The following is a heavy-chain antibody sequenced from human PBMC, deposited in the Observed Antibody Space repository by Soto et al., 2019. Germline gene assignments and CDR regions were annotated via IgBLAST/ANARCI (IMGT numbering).Heavy chain of an antibody. J-gene: IGHJ4*02. CDR1: GFTFSSYA. V-gene: IGHV3-23*01. CDR2: ISGSDGIT. Sequence: EVQLLESGGGLIQPGGSLRLSCAASGFTFSSYAMSWVRQAPGKGLEWVSSISGSDGITYYGDSVKGRFTISRDNSKNTLYLQMKSLRADDTAVYFCAKGFHIKFGTILPPWYFDYWGQGTLVTVSS. CDR3: AKGFHIKFGTILPPWYFDY. D-gene: IGHD3-16*01.